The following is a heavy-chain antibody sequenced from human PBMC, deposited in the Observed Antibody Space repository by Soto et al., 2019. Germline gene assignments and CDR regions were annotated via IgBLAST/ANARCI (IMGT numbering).Heavy chain of an antibody. J-gene: IGHJ6*02. CDR2: ISGSGGST. CDR1: GFTFSSYA. D-gene: IGHD6-6*01. Sequence: GGSLRLSCAASGFTFSSYAMSWVRQAPGKGLEWVSAISGSGGSTYYADSVKGRFTISRDNSKNTLYLQMNSLRAEDTAVYYCAMGYSSSVSYYYYYGMDVWGQGTTVTVSS. CDR3: AMGYSSSVSYYYYYGMDV. V-gene: IGHV3-23*01.